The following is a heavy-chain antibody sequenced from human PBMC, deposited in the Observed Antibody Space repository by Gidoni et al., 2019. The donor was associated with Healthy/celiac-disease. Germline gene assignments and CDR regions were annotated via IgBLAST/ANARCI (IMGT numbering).Heavy chain of an antibody. J-gene: IGHJ3*02. CDR3: ASPRVAVAGSDRGAFDI. V-gene: IGHV1-2*02. CDR2: INPNSGGT. D-gene: IGHD6-19*01. CDR1: GYTFTGYY. Sequence: QVQLVQSGAEVKKPGASVKVSCTSSGYTFTGYYMHWVRQAPGQGLEWMGWINPNSGGTNYAQKFQGRVTMTRDTSISTAYMELSRLRSDDTAVYYCASPRVAVAGSDRGAFDIWGQGTMVTVSS.